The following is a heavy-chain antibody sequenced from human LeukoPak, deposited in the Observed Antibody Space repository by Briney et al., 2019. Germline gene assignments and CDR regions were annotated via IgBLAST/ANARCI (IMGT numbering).Heavy chain of an antibody. D-gene: IGHD3-22*01. CDR2: INAYHGNT. J-gene: IGHJ4*02. CDR3: ARDPQYYYDSGAGDY. CDR1: GYTVTPYG. Sequence: ASVKLSCKASGYTVTPYGISWVRQAPGQGLGWMGWINAYHGNTNYAQKLQGRVTMTTDTSTSTAYMELRSLRSDDTAVYYCARDPQYYYDSGAGDYWGQGTLVTVSS. V-gene: IGHV1-18*01.